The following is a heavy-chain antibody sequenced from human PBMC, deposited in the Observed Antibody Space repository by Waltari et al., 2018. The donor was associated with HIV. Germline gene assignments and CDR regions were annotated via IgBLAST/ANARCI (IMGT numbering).Heavy chain of an antibody. D-gene: IGHD5-18*01. CDR2: IDWDDDK. V-gene: IGHV2-70*01. Sequence: QVTLRESGPALVKPTQTLTLTCTLSGFSLSTSKMCVSWIRQPPGKALEWLALIDWDDDKYYSTSLKTRLTISKDTSKNQVVLTMTNMDPVDTATYYCARNTGYIYGQNYYYNGMDVWGQGTTVIVSS. J-gene: IGHJ6*02. CDR1: GFSLSTSKMC. CDR3: ARNTGYIYGQNYYYNGMDV.